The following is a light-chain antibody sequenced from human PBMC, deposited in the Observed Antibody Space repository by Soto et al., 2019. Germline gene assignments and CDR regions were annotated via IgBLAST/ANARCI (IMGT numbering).Light chain of an antibody. CDR1: SGHRTYA. CDR3: QTWGTGLLV. V-gene: IGLV4-69*01. Sequence: QPVLTQSPSASASLGASVKLTCTLSSGHRTYAIAWHQQKPEKGPRYLMNLNSDGRHTKGDGIPDRFSGSSSGTERYLTISSLQSEDEADYYCQTWGTGLLVFGGGTKLTVL. J-gene: IGLJ2*01. CDR2: LNSDGRH.